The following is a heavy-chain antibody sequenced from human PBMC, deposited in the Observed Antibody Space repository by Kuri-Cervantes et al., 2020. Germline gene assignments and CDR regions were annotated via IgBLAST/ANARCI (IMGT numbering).Heavy chain of an antibody. CDR3: ARVWKGTNDFWQNQTLDL. Sequence: GGSLRLSCKASGGTFSSYTISWVRQAPGQGLEWMGRIIPILGIANYAQKFQGRVTITADKSTSTAYMELSSLRSEDTAVYSCARVWKGTNDFWQNQTLDLWGQGTLVTVSS. V-gene: IGHV1-69*02. CDR1: GGTFSSYT. CDR2: IIPILGIA. J-gene: IGHJ5*02. D-gene: IGHD3-3*01.